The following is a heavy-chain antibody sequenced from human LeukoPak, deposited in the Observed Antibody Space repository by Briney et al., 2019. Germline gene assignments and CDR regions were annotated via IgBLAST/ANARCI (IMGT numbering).Heavy chain of an antibody. CDR3: ARSQWLAGMDV. CDR1: GFTLSSYW. Sequence: PGGSLRLSCAASGFTLSSYWMHWVRQAPGKGLVWVSRINSDGSSTNYADSVKGRFTISRDNAKNSLYLQMNSLRAEDTAVYYCARSQWLAGMDVWGQGTTVTVSS. V-gene: IGHV3-74*01. D-gene: IGHD6-19*01. J-gene: IGHJ6*02. CDR2: INSDGSST.